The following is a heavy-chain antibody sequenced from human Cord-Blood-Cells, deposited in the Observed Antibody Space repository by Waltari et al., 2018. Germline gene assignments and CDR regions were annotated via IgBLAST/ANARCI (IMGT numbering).Heavy chain of an antibody. J-gene: IGHJ5*02. CDR3: ARERIVGATGWFDP. V-gene: IGHV4-4*07. Sequence: QVQLQESGPGLVKPSETLSLTCTVSGGSISSYYWSWIRQPAGKGLEWIGRIYTSESTNYNPSLKSRVTMSVDTSKNQFSLKLSSVTAADTAVYYCARERIVGATGWFDPWGQGTLVTVSS. CDR1: GGSISSYY. D-gene: IGHD1-26*01. CDR2: IYTSEST.